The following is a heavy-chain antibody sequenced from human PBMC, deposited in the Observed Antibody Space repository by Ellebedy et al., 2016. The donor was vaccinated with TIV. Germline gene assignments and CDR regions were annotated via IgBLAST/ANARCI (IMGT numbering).Heavy chain of an antibody. Sequence: GESLKISCAASGFTFGRAYMNWVRQPPAKGLEWVGRLTDTGLGGTTEYAAPVKGRFTISGDALENRLSLQMNSMKAEDTAVYYCTTGFSTAGHDHSWGQGTLVTVSS. V-gene: IGHV3-15*07. CDR2: LTDTGLGGTT. CDR3: TTGFSTAGHDHS. D-gene: IGHD3-3*01. J-gene: IGHJ4*02. CDR1: GFTFGRAY.